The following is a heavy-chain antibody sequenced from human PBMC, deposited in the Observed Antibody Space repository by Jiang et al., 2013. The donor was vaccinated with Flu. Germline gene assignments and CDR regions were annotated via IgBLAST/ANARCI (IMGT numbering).Heavy chain of an antibody. J-gene: IGHJ4*02. CDR2: AHPTGST. V-gene: IGHV4-38-2*02. D-gene: IGHD1-26*01. CDR3: ARVVPVGANDY. Sequence: VLLKPSETLSLTCTVSGDVLSSDYFWGWIRQPPGKGLEWIATAHPTGSTYYNPSLNGRAFISVDMSKNQFSLKLRSVTAADTAVYYCARVVPVGANDYWGQGTLVIVST. CDR1: GDVLSSDYF.